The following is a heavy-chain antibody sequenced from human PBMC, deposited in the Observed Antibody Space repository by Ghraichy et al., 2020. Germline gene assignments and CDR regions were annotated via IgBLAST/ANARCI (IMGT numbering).Heavy chain of an antibody. D-gene: IGHD2-2*01. CDR2: IYDTVNT. V-gene: IGHV4-31*03. CDR3: SRSPSVAYCSTTSCYSTFDI. CDR1: GASISSGAYY. J-gene: IGHJ3*02. Sequence: LNISCTVSGASISSGAYYWSWVRQHPGKGLEWVGFIYDTVNTRYNRSLKSRVTISLDTSKNQISLKLNSVTAADTAIYYCSRSPSVAYCSTTSCYSTFDIWGQGTMVTVSS.